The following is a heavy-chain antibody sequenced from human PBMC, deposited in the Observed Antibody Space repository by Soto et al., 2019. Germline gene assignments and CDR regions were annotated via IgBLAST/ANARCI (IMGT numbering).Heavy chain of an antibody. Sequence: SXTLSLTCAVYGGSLSGYYWSWIRQPPGNGLEWIVYIYYSGSTYYNPSLKSRVTISVDTSKNQFSLKLSSVTAADTAVYYCASQGGMVRGYYFDYWGQGTLVTVSS. CDR1: GGSLSGYY. V-gene: IGHV4-34*09. CDR2: IYYSGST. J-gene: IGHJ4*02. CDR3: ASQGGMVRGYYFDY. D-gene: IGHD3-10*01.